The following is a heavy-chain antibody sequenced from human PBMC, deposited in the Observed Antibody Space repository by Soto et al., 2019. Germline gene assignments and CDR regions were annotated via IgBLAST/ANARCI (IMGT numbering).Heavy chain of an antibody. CDR3: ARSLGPIAVADYYYYGMDV. CDR2: IIPIFGTA. Sequence: SVKVSCKASGGTFSSYAISWVRQAPGQGLEWMGGIIPIFGTANYAQKSQGRVTITADESTSTAYMELSSLRSEDTAVYYCARSLGPIAVADYYYYGMDVWGQGTTVTVSS. D-gene: IGHD6-19*01. J-gene: IGHJ6*02. CDR1: GGTFSSYA. V-gene: IGHV1-69*13.